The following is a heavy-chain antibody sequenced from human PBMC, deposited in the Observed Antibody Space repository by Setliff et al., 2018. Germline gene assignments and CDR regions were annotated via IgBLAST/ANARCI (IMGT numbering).Heavy chain of an antibody. J-gene: IGHJ4*02. CDR2: IRDKASGFTT. CDR3: AIVFRYFDWLLPSRELNDY. Sequence: LRLSCAASGFPVRSYVMNWIRQAPGQGLEWVARIRDKASGFTTEYAASVKGRFSVSRDNSKNSLYLQMNSLRPDDTAVYYCAIVFRYFDWLLPSRELNDYWGQGTLVTVS. V-gene: IGHV3-72*01. D-gene: IGHD3-9*01. CDR1: GFPVRSYV.